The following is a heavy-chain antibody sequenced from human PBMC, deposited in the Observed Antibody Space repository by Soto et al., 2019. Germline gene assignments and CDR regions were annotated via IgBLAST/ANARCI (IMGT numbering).Heavy chain of an antibody. V-gene: IGHV4-59*01. Sequence: PSQTLSLTWTVSGGSISSYYCSWIRQPPGKGLEWIGYIYFSGSTKYNRSLRWRVTISVDTSKNKFSLKLSSVSAADTAVYYRARVGSGYDLYPLDVWGKGPTVIVSS. D-gene: IGHD5-12*01. CDR2: IYFSGST. CDR3: ARVGSGYDLYPLDV. CDR1: GGSISSYY. J-gene: IGHJ6*01.